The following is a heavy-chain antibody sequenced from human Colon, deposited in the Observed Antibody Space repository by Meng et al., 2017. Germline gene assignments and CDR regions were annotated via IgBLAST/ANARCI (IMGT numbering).Heavy chain of an antibody. CDR3: ARESGRVRGVIKRRSSAFDI. CDR2: ISSSGSTI. Sequence: GESLKISCAASGFTFSSYEMNWVRQAPGKGLEWVSYISSSGSTIYYADSVKGRFTTSRDNAKNSLYQQMNSLRAEDTAVSYCARESGRVRGVIKRRSSAFDIWGQGTMVTVSS. J-gene: IGHJ3*02. D-gene: IGHD3-10*01. CDR1: GFTFSSYE. V-gene: IGHV3-48*03.